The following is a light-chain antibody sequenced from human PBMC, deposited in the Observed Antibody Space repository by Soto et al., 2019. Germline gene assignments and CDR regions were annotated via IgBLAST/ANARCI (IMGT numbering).Light chain of an antibody. CDR3: SSYTSSSTLDV. CDR1: SSDVGGYNY. V-gene: IGLV2-14*01. Sequence: QSVLTQPASVSGSPGQSITISCTGTSSDVGGYNYVSWYQQHPGKAPKLMIYEVSNRPSGVSNRFSGSKSGNTASLTISGLQAECEADYYCSSYTSSSTLDVFGTGTKVTVL. CDR2: EVS. J-gene: IGLJ1*01.